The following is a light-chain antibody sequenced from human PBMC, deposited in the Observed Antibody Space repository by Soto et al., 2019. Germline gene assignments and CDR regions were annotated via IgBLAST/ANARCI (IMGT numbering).Light chain of an antibody. CDR1: QSVSSN. V-gene: IGKV3-20*01. CDR3: QQYESSPRT. Sequence: EFVLTQSPGTLSLSPGERATLSCRASQSVSSNLAWYQQKPGQSPRLLIYGTSTRATGIPARFSASGSGTDFTLTISRLEPEDFAVYYCQQYESSPRTFGQGTKVDIK. J-gene: IGKJ1*01. CDR2: GTS.